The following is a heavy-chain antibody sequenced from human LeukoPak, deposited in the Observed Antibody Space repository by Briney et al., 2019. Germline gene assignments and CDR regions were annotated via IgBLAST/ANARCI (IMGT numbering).Heavy chain of an antibody. CDR3: ARVGESATIFDAFDI. V-gene: IGHV1-46*01. CDR1: GYTFTSYY. J-gene: IGHJ3*02. Sequence: ASVKVSCKASGYTFTSYYMHWVRQAPGQGLEWMGIINPSGGSTSYAQKFQGRVTMTRDMSTSTVYMELSSLRSEDTAVYYCARVGESATIFDAFDIWGQGTMVTVSS. CDR2: INPSGGST. D-gene: IGHD3-9*01.